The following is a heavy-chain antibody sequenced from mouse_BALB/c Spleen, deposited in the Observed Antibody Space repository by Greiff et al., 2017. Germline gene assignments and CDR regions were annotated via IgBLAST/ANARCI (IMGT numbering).Heavy chain of an antibody. CDR3: TRPGAY. CDR1: GYTFTDYE. Sequence: VQLQQSGAELVRPGASVTLSCKASGYTFTDYEMHWVKQTPVHGLEWIGAIDPETGGTAYNQKFKGKATLTADKSSSTAYMELRSLTSEDSAVYYCTRPGAYWGQGTLVTVSA. CDR2: IDPETGGT. V-gene: IGHV1-15*01. J-gene: IGHJ3*01.